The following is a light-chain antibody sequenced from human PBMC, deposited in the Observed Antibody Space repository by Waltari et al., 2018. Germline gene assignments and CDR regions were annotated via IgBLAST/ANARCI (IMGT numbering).Light chain of an antibody. CDR1: SGHSSSA. Sequence: QLVLTQSPSASASLGASVKLRCTLSSGHSSSAIAWHQQQPEKGPRYLMKLNSDGSHTKGDGIPDRFSGSSSGAERYLTISSLQSEDEADYYCQTWGTGIWVFGGGTKLTVL. CDR3: QTWGTGIWV. V-gene: IGLV4-69*01. J-gene: IGLJ3*02. CDR2: LNSDGSH.